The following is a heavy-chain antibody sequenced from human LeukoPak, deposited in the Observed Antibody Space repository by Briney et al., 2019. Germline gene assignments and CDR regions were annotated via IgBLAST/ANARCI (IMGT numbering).Heavy chain of an antibody. D-gene: IGHD7-27*01. Sequence: GGSLRLSCAASGFTFTGYYMHWVRQAPGQGLEWMGWINPNSGGTNYAQKFQGRVTMTRDTSISTAYMELSRLRSDDTAVYYCARALNWGPDFDYWGQGTLVTVSS. V-gene: IGHV1-2*02. CDR3: ARALNWGPDFDY. J-gene: IGHJ4*02. CDR2: INPNSGGT. CDR1: GFTFTGYY.